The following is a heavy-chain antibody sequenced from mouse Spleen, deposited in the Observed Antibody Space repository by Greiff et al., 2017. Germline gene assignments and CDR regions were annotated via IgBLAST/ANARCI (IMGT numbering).Heavy chain of an antibody. V-gene: IGHV1-9*01. J-gene: IGHJ3*01. CDR2: ILPGSGST. D-gene: IGHD2-4*01. CDR1: GYTFSSYW. CDR3: ARLGLYDYDEFAY. Sequence: QVQLQQSGAELMKPGASVKISCKATGYTFSSYWIEWVKQRPGHGLEWIGEILPGSGSTNYNEKFKGKATFTADTSSNTAYMQLSSLTSEDSAVYYCARLGLYDYDEFAYWGQGTLVTVSA.